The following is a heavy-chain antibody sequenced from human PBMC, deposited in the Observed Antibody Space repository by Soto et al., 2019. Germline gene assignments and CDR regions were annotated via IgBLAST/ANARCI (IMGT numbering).Heavy chain of an antibody. CDR1: GFTFSSYW. CDR2: INSDGSST. D-gene: IGHD3-3*01. CDR3: ARGPRYDFWSGSNWFDP. V-gene: IGHV3-74*01. Sequence: GGSLRLSCAASGFTFSSYWMHWVRQAPGKGLVWVSRINSDGSSTNYADSVKGRFTISRDNAKNTLYLQMNSLRAEDTAVYYCARGPRYDFWSGSNWFDPWGQGTLVTVSS. J-gene: IGHJ5*02.